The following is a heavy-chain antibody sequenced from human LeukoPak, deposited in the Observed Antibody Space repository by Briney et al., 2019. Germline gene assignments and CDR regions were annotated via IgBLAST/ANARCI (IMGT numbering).Heavy chain of an antibody. Sequence: GGSLRLSCAASGFTFSSYAMHWVRQAPGKGLEWVAVISYDGSNKYYADSVKGRFTISRDNSKNTLYLQMNSLRAEDTAVYYCARAAVVVLAATPGDYWGQGTLVTVSS. D-gene: IGHD2-15*01. V-gene: IGHV3-30-3*01. CDR1: GFTFSSYA. J-gene: IGHJ4*02. CDR3: ARAAVVVLAATPGDY. CDR2: ISYDGSNK.